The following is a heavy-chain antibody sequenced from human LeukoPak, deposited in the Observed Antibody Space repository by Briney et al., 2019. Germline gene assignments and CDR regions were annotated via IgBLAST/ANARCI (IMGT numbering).Heavy chain of an antibody. CDR1: GYTFTSYG. J-gene: IGHJ4*02. CDR3: ARDSRAAAGKRPFDY. Sequence: ASVKVSCKASGYTFTSYGISWVRQAPGQGLEWMGWISAYNGNTNYAQKLQGRVTMTTDTSTNTAYMELRSLRSDDTAVYYCARDSRAAAGKRPFDYWGQGTLVTVSS. V-gene: IGHV1-18*01. CDR2: ISAYNGNT. D-gene: IGHD6-13*01.